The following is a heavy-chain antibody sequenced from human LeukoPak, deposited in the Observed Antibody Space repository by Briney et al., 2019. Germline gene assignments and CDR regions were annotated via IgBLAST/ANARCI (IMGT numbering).Heavy chain of an antibody. Sequence: SQTLSLTCTVSGGSISSGNYYWSWIRQHPGKGLEWIGYIYSRGTTYYNPSLKSRSTVSLDTSNQFSLKLSSVTAADTAVYYCARALSSGSARSYNEAFDIWGQGTMVTVSS. D-gene: IGHD3-10*01. V-gene: IGHV4-31*03. J-gene: IGHJ3*02. CDR2: IYSRGTT. CDR1: GGSISSGNYY. CDR3: ARALSSGSARSYNEAFDI.